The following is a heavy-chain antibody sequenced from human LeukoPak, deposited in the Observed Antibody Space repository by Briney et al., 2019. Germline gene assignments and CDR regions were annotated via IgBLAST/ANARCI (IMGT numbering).Heavy chain of an antibody. CDR3: ARQYLSSAGFGY. V-gene: IGHV1-3*01. CDR2: INADNANT. Sequence: GASVKVSCKASGYSFTSHVMQWVRQAPGQRLEWMGWINADNANTKYSQKFQGRLTITRDTSASTAYMELSSLRSEDMAVYYCARQYLSSAGFGYWGQGTLVTVSS. D-gene: IGHD6-13*01. J-gene: IGHJ4*02. CDR1: GYSFTSHV.